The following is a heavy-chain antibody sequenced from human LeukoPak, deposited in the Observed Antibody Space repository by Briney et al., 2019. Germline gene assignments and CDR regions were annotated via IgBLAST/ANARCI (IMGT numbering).Heavy chain of an antibody. D-gene: IGHD2-21*01. V-gene: IGHV3-7*01. CDR1: GFTFTEYW. CDR2: IKQDGSEV. J-gene: IGHJ6*03. Sequence: PGGSLRLSCAASGFTFTEYWMTWVRQAPGQRLEWVANIKQDGSEVYYVDSVEGRFTISRDNTKNSVYLQMNSLGVEDTAVYYCAREAYCGGPSCFAVSDMDVSGKGNTVTVSS. CDR3: AREAYCGGPSCFAVSDMDV.